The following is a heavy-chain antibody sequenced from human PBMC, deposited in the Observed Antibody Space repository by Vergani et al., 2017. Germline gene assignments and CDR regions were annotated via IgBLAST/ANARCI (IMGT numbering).Heavy chain of an antibody. CDR2: IKNDGGKS. CDR3: GRGSDNYN. J-gene: IGHJ4*02. V-gene: IGHV3-23*01. D-gene: IGHD1-1*01. Sequence: EMQLLESGGGLVQPGGALRLSCVPSEVSVRKYAMSWVRQTPGKGLEWVSTIKNDGGKSHYADFVKGRFAISRDNSRNTLYLQMNSLRVEDTAVYYCGRGSDNYNWGQGALVTV. CDR1: EVSVRKYA.